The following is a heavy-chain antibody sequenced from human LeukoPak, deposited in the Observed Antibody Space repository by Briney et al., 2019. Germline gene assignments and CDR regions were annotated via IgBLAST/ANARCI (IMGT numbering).Heavy chain of an antibody. CDR2: IYYSGNT. D-gene: IGHD3-16*01. CDR3: ARVGDGNFDY. J-gene: IGHJ4*02. V-gene: IGHV4-59*08. CDR1: GGSISSYY. Sequence: SETLSLTCTVSGGSISSYYWSWIRQPPGKNLEWIGYIYYSGNTNYSPSLKSRVTISVDTSKNQFSLKVSSVTAADTAVYYCARVGDGNFDYWGQGTLVTVSS.